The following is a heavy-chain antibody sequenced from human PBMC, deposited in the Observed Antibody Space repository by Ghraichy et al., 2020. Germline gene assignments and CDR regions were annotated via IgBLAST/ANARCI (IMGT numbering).Heavy chain of an antibody. CDR1: GYTFTDYY. J-gene: IGHJ4*02. CDR2: INPNSGGT. Sequence: ASVKVSCKTSGYTFTDYYIHWVRQAPGQGLEWMGWINPNSGGTKYAQKFQGRVTMTRDTSFSTSYMELSGLKSDDTAVYYCARRGYIDDWGQGTLVTVPS. V-gene: IGHV1-2*02. D-gene: IGHD5-18*01. CDR3: ARRGYIDD.